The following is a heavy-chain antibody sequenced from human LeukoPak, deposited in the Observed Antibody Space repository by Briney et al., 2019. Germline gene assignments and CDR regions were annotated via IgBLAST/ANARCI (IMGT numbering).Heavy chain of an antibody. CDR1: GYTFTGYY. J-gene: IGHJ6*03. CDR2: INPNSGGT. CDR3: ARGATPYYYYMDV. V-gene: IGHV1-2*06. D-gene: IGHD1-26*01. Sequence: ASVKVSCKASGYTFTGYYMHWVRQTPGQGLEWMGRINPNSGGTNYAQKFQGRVTMTRDTSISTAYMELSRLRSDDTAVYYCARGATPYYYYMDVWGKGTTVTVSS.